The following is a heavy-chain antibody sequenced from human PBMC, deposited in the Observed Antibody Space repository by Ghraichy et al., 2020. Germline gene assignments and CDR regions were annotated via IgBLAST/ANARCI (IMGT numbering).Heavy chain of an antibody. V-gene: IGHV4-34*01. CDR3: ARGKIYDYIWGSYRYRRWFDP. D-gene: IGHD3-16*02. Sequence: GSLRLSCAVYGGSFSGYYWSWIRQPPGKGLEWIGEINHSGSTNYNPSLKSRVTISVDTSKNQFSLKLSSVTAADTAVYYCARGKIYDYIWGSYRYRRWFDPWGQGTLVTVSS. CDR1: GGSFSGYY. CDR2: INHSGST. J-gene: IGHJ5*02.